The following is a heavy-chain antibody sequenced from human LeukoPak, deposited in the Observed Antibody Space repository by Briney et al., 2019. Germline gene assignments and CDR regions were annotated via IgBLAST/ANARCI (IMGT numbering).Heavy chain of an antibody. D-gene: IGHD2-21*01. CDR3: AKVQSYYFYYGMDV. CDR1: GFTVSSNY. V-gene: IGHV3-53*01. Sequence: AGGSLRLSCAASGFTVSSNYMGWVRQAPGKGLEWVPVIYTGGGKYYADSVKGRFTISRDNSKNTLYLQMNSLRAEDTAVYYCAKVQSYYFYYGMDVWGQGTTVTVSS. J-gene: IGHJ6*02. CDR2: IYTGGGK.